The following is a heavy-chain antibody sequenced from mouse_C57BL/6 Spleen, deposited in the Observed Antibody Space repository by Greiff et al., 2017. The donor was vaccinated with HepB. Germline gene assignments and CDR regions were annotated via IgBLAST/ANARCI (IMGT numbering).Heavy chain of an antibody. Sequence: QVQLQQPGAELVKPGASVKLSCKASGYTFTSYWMQWVKQRPGQGLEWIGEIDPSDSYTNYNQKFKGKATLTVDTSSSTAYMQLSSLTSEDSAVYYCARWLPSYYYAMDYWGQGTSVTGSS. CDR1: GYTFTSYW. V-gene: IGHV1-50*01. D-gene: IGHD2-2*01. CDR2: IDPSDSYT. J-gene: IGHJ4*01. CDR3: ARWLPSYYYAMDY.